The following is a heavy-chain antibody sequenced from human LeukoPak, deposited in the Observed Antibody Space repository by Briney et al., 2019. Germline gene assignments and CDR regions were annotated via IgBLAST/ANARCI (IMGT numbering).Heavy chain of an antibody. CDR1: GGPISGFY. V-gene: IGHV4-59*01. CDR3: GRANRGGAFEI. CDR2: IYYSGST. D-gene: IGHD3-10*01. J-gene: IGHJ3*02. Sequence: SETLSLTCTVSGGPISGFYWSWIPQPPGKGLEWIGSIYYSGSTNYNPSLKSRVTISVDTSKNQFSLTLSSVTAADRVCLYCGRANRGGAFEISGEGALVTVSS.